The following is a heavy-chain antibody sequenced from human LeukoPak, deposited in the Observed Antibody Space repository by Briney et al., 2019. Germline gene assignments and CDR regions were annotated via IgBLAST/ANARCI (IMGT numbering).Heavy chain of an antibody. Sequence: SETLSLTCTVSGGSISSYYWSWIRQPPGKGLEWIGYIYYSGSTNYNPSLKSRVTISVDTSKNQFSLKLSSVTAADTAVYYRAREAYRGSYYYGSGSYSGLDYWGQGTLVTVSS. CDR1: GGSISSYY. J-gene: IGHJ4*02. V-gene: IGHV4-59*01. CDR3: AREAYRGSYYYGSGSYSGLDY. D-gene: IGHD3-10*01. CDR2: IYYSGST.